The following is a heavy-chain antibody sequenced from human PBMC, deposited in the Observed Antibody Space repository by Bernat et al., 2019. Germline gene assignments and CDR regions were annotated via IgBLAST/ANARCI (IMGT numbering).Heavy chain of an antibody. D-gene: IGHD6-19*01. J-gene: IGHJ6*02. V-gene: IGHV3-30*02. CDR1: GFTFSSFG. CDR3: AKSVYSSDNYGMDV. Sequence: QVHLVESGGGVVQPGGSLRLSCAASGFTFSSFGMHWVRQAPGKGLEWVALIRYDGSKKYYVDSVKGQVTISRDNSKNMLYLQMNSLRAEDTAVYYCAKSVYSSDNYGMDVWGQGTTVTVSS. CDR2: IRYDGSKK.